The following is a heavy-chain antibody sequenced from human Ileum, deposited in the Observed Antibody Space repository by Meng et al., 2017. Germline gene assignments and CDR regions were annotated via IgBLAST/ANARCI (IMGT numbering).Heavy chain of an antibody. Sequence: SETLSLTCSVSGASITSGDYYWSWIRQPAGKGLEWIGRISTWGTTDYHPSLKSRVTVSLDTSKNQFSLKLTTVTAAYTAVFYCATLCHCFSEDYNDAFDIWGQGTMVTVSS. D-gene: IGHD2-21*02. CDR2: ISTWGTT. CDR3: ATLCHCFSEDYNDAFDI. J-gene: IGHJ3*02. V-gene: IGHV4-61*02. CDR1: GASITSGDYY.